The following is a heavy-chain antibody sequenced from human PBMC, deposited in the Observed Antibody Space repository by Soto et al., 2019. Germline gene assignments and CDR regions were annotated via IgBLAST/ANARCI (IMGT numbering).Heavy chain of an antibody. V-gene: IGHV4-59*01. CDR3: ARGRDYGDYGLDY. CDR2: IYYSGST. D-gene: IGHD4-17*01. CDR1: GGSISSYY. J-gene: IGHJ4*02. Sequence: QVQLQESGPGLVKPSETLSLTCTVSGGSISSYYWSWIRQPPGKGLEWIGYIYYSGSTNYNPSLKSRVTISVDTSKSQFSLKLSSVTAADTAVYYCARGRDYGDYGLDYWGQGTLVTVSS.